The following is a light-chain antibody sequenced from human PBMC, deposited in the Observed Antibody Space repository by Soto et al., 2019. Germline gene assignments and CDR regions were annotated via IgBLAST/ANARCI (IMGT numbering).Light chain of an antibody. CDR1: SSDVGGYNY. CDR2: EVS. Sequence: QSVLTQPASVSGSPGQSITISCTGTSSDVGGYNYVSWYQQHPGKAPKLMIYEVSNRPSGVSDRFSGSKSGNTASLTISGLQAEDEADYYCSSYTTSSTDVVFGGATKLTVL. V-gene: IGLV2-14*01. CDR3: SSYTTSSTDVV. J-gene: IGLJ2*01.